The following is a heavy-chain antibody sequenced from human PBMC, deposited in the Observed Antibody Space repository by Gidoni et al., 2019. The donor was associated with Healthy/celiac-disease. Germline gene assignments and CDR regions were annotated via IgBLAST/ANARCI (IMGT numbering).Heavy chain of an antibody. J-gene: IGHJ4*02. D-gene: IGHD3-22*01. CDR3: AKDMDHSGDSSGYPDY. CDR2: ISWDGGST. CDR1: GFTFDDYT. Sequence: EVQLVESGGVVVQPGGSLRLSCAASGFTFDDYTMHWVRQAPGKGLEWVSLISWDGGSTYYADSVKGRFTISRDNSKNSLYLQMNSLRTEDTALYYCAKDMDHSGDSSGYPDYWGQGTLVTVSS. V-gene: IGHV3-43*01.